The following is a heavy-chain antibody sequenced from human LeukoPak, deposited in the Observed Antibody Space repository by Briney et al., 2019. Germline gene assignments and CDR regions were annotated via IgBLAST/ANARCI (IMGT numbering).Heavy chain of an antibody. V-gene: IGHV3-30*01. CDR3: ARDFLSNPFDI. J-gene: IGHJ3*02. CDR1: GFTFSSYA. CDR2: ISYDGSNK. Sequence: GGSLRLSCAASGFTFSSYAMHWVRQAPGKGLEWVAVISYDGSNKYYADSVKGRFTISRDNSKNTLYLQMNSLRAEDTAVYYCARDFLSNPFDIWGQGTMVTVSS. D-gene: IGHD3-3*01.